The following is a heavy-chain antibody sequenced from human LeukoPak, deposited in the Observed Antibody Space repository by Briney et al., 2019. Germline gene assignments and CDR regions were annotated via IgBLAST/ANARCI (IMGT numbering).Heavy chain of an antibody. V-gene: IGHV3-23*01. Sequence: GGSLRLSCAGTGFAFNMFAIDWVRQAPGKGLEWVSGLSRGGSTTNYADSVKGRFTISRNKSQNSVFLQLNSLRPEDTAVYYCARQQRIRHCSEGVCTEGYYFDYWGQGTLVTVSS. D-gene: IGHD2-15*01. J-gene: IGHJ4*02. CDR1: GFAFNMFA. CDR2: LSRGGSTT. CDR3: ARQQRIRHCSEGVCTEGYYFDY.